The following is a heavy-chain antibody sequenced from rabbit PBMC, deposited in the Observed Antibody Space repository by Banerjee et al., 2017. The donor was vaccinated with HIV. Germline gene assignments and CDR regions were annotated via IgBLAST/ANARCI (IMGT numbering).Heavy chain of an antibody. D-gene: IGHD6-1*01. CDR2: MYTGSGGT. V-gene: IGHV1S45*01. Sequence: QEQLVESGGGLVQPEGSLTLTCTASGFSFSSSYYMCWVRQAPGKGLEWIACMYTGSGGTDYASWAKGRFTISKTSSTTVTLQITSLTAADSATYFCARGDDGDPSDGYALSLWGPGTLVTVS. CDR1: GFSFSSSYY. CDR3: ARGDDGDPSDGYALSL. J-gene: IGHJ6*01.